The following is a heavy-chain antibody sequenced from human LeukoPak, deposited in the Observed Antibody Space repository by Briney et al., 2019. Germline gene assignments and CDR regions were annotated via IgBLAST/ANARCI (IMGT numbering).Heavy chain of an antibody. J-gene: IGHJ4*02. Sequence: GESLKISCKGSGYSFSNYWIGWVRQMPGKGLEWMGIIYPGDSDTRYSPSFQGQVTISADKSISTAYLQWSSLKASDSAMYYCATYTNNRLDYWGQGTLVTVSS. CDR2: IYPGDSDT. V-gene: IGHV5-51*01. CDR1: GYSFSNYW. CDR3: ATYTNNRLDY. D-gene: IGHD2-2*02.